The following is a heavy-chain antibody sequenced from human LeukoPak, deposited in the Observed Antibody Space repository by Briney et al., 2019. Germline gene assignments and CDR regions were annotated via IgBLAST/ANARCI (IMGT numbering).Heavy chain of an antibody. J-gene: IGHJ3*02. Sequence: ASVKVSRKASGYTFTSYGITWVRQAPGQGLEWMGWINANNGNTNYAQNLQGRVTMTRDTSTSTAYMELRSLRSDDTAVYYCARAEYSSSTRVFDIWGEGTMVTVSS. CDR3: ARAEYSSSTRVFDI. CDR2: INANNGNT. CDR1: GYTFTSYG. V-gene: IGHV1-18*01. D-gene: IGHD6-6*01.